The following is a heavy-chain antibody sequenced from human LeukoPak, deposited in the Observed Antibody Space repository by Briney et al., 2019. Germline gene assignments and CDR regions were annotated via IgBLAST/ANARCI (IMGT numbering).Heavy chain of an antibody. Sequence: PSETLSLTCTVSGYSLSSGYYWGWIRPPPGKGLEWIGSIYHSGSTYYNPSLKSRVTISVDTSKNQFSLKLSSVTAADTAVYYCARDLLPRYYGSGIHGVLVPWGQGTLVTVSS. CDR3: ARDLLPRYYGSGIHGVLVP. V-gene: IGHV4-38-2*02. D-gene: IGHD3-10*01. CDR2: IYHSGST. J-gene: IGHJ5*02. CDR1: GYSLSSGYY.